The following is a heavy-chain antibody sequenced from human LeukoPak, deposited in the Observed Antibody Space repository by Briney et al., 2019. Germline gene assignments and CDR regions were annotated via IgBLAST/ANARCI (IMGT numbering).Heavy chain of an antibody. D-gene: IGHD3-10*01. V-gene: IGHV3-21*01. J-gene: IGHJ4*02. CDR2: ISSSSSYT. Sequence: GGSLRLSCAASGFTFSSYSMNWVRHAPGKGLEWVSSISSSSSYTYYADSVKGRFTISRDNAKNSLYLQMNSLRAEDTAVYYGARVPWVGELHYFDYWGQGTLVTVSS. CDR1: GFTFSSYS. CDR3: ARVPWVGELHYFDY.